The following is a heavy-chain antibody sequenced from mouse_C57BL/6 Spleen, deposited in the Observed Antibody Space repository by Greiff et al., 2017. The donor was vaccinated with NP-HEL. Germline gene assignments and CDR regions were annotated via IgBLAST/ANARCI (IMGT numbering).Heavy chain of an antibody. V-gene: IGHV1-82*01. CDR3: ARVAIYGNYYYFDY. J-gene: IGHJ2*01. D-gene: IGHD2-1*01. CDR1: GYAFSSSW. Sequence: VQLQESGPELVKPGASVKISCKASGYAFSSSWMNWVKQRPGKGLEWIGRIYPGDGDTNYNGKFKGKATLTADKSSSTAYMQLSSLTSEDSAVYFCARVAIYGNYYYFDYWGQGTTLTVSS. CDR2: IYPGDGDT.